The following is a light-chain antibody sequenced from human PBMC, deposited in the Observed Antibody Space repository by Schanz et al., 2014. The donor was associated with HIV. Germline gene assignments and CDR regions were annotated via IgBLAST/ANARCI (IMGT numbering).Light chain of an antibody. J-gene: IGKJ2*01. CDR3: QQAKSYPYT. V-gene: IGKV1-39*01. CDR2: SAS. CDR1: QSVSWF. Sequence: IQMTQSPSSLSASVGDRVTITCRASQSVSWFLNWYQQKPGKPPKLLIYSASNLQSGVPSRFSGSGSGTDFTLTISSLQLEDSATYFCQQAKSYPYTFGQGTKLEIK.